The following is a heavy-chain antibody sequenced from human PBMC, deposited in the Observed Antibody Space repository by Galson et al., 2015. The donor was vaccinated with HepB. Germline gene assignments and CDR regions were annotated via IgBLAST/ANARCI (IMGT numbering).Heavy chain of an antibody. D-gene: IGHD3-3*01. CDR2: INAGNGNT. Sequence: SVKVSCKASGYTFTSYAMHWVRQAPGQRLEWMGWINAGNGNTKYSQKFQGRVTITRDTSASTAYMELSSLRSEDTAVYYCARGSNYDFWSGYPHLDYWGQGTLVTVSS. V-gene: IGHV1-3*01. CDR1: GYTFTSYA. J-gene: IGHJ4*02. CDR3: ARGSNYDFWSGYPHLDY.